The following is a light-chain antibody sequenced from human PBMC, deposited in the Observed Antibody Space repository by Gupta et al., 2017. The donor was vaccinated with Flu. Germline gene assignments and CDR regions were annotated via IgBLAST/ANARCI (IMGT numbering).Light chain of an antibody. J-gene: IGKJ4*01. CDR3: QQNNSYPLT. CDR1: QGIRNY. V-gene: IGKV1-16*01. CDR2: AAA. Sequence: DIEMTQSPSSLSASVGDRITLTWRASQGIRNYLAWFQQKPGQAPKSLIYAAARVQTGVPSRFSGSGAGTYFIFTIDSQQPEDFATYYCQQNNSYPLTFGRGTKVEIK.